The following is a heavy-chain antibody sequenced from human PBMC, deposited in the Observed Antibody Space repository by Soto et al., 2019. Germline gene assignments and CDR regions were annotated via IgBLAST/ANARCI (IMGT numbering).Heavy chain of an antibody. Sequence: QVQLMQSGAEVKKPGASVKVSCKASGNTFTNYYIHWVRQAPGQGLEWMGTVNPSGGHTTYSQNFRGRVTMTRDKSTSTLYMELTSLTSDDTAVYYCARGGHVVVVTAAFDYWGQGTLVTVSS. V-gene: IGHV1-46*01. J-gene: IGHJ4*02. CDR1: GNTFTNYY. CDR3: ARGGHVVVVTAAFDY. D-gene: IGHD2-21*02. CDR2: VNPSGGHT.